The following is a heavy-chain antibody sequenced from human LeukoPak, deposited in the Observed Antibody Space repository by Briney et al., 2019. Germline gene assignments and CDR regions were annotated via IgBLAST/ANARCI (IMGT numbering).Heavy chain of an antibody. Sequence: PSETLSLTCTVSGGSISGSSYHWGWIRQPPGKGLEWIGSIYYSGSTYYNPSLKSRVTISVDTSKNQFSLKLRSVTAADTAVYYCASVARTGYSYGVRFDYWGQGTLVTVSS. J-gene: IGHJ4*02. CDR2: IYYSGST. D-gene: IGHD5-18*01. V-gene: IGHV4-39*07. CDR1: GGSISGSSYH. CDR3: ASVARTGYSYGVRFDY.